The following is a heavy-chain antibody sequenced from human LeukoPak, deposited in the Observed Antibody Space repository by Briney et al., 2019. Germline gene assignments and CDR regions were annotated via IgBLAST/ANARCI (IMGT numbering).Heavy chain of an antibody. D-gene: IGHD2-2*01. Sequence: GESLKISCKGSGYTFTSYWIVWVRQMPGKGLEWMGSIYPGDSDTRYSPSFQGQVTISADKSINYAYLLWSSLKASDTAMYYCARYRPICSSTSCYGGINWFDPWGQGTLVTVSS. V-gene: IGHV5-51*01. J-gene: IGHJ5*02. CDR3: ARYRPICSSTSCYGGINWFDP. CDR1: GYTFTSYW. CDR2: IYPGDSDT.